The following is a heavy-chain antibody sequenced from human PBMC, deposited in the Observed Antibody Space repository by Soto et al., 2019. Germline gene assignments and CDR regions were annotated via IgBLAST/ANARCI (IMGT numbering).Heavy chain of an antibody. CDR3: ARSDLWGYFDF. D-gene: IGHD3-3*01. V-gene: IGHV3-7*01. CDR1: GFTFSGAW. CDR2: IKFDDSEK. J-gene: IGHJ4*02. Sequence: GGSLRLSCAASGFTFSGAWMSWVRQPPGKGLEWVANIKFDDSEKYYVDSVRGRFTISRDNAKNSVHLQMNSLRAEDTAVYYCARSDLWGYFDFWGQGILVPVSS.